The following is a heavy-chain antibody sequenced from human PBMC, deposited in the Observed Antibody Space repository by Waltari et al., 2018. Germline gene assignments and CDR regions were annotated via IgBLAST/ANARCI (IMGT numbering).Heavy chain of an antibody. J-gene: IGHJ4*02. V-gene: IGHV3-23*01. CDR2: ISISGTKL. CDR1: GSRFGSSS. CDR3: AKEIRPNDF. Sequence: EVQLLESGGGFVKPGGSVRLSCVVSGSRFGSSSMSWVRQAPGKGLEWVSSISISGTKLYYADSVKGRFTISRDNSKNALHLQMNSLRAEDTAIYYCAKEIRPNDFWGQGTLVTVSS. D-gene: IGHD1-1*01.